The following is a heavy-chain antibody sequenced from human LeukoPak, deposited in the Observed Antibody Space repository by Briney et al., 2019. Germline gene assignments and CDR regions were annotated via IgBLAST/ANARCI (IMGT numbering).Heavy chain of an antibody. CDR2: IYYSGSA. J-gene: IGHJ5*02. Sequence: SETLSLTCTVSGDSFRSYYWSWIRQAPGKGLEWIGYIYYSGSANYNPSLKSRVTISVDTSKNQFSLRLSSVTAADTAVYYCARGREMATLKAFDPWGQGTLVTVSS. CDR3: ARGREMATLKAFDP. V-gene: IGHV4-59*01. D-gene: IGHD5-24*01. CDR1: GDSFRSYY.